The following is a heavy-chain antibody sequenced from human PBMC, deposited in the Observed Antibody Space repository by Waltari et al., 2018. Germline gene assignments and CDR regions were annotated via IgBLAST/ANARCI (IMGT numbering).Heavy chain of an antibody. CDR3: ARDASPGGNYYFDY. CDR1: GGSISSSSYY. Sequence: QLQLQESGPGLVKPSETLSLTCTVSGGSISSSSYYWGWIRQPPGKGLEWIGSIYYSGGTYYTPALKGRVTISVDTSKNQFSLKLSSVTAADTAVYYCARDASPGGNYYFDYWGQGTLVTVSS. V-gene: IGHV4-39*07. J-gene: IGHJ4*02. CDR2: IYYSGGT. D-gene: IGHD3-16*01.